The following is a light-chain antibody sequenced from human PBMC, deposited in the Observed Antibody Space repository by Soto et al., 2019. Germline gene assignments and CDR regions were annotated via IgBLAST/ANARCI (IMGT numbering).Light chain of an antibody. CDR2: GAS. V-gene: IGKV3-20*01. CDR3: QQYGMSPWT. J-gene: IGKJ1*01. CDR1: QSISSSY. Sequence: DIVLTQSPGTLSLSPGESATLSCRASQSISSSYLAWYQQRPGQAPRLLIYGASSRATGIPDRFSGSGSGTDFTLTISRLEPEDFAVYYCQQYGMSPWTFGQGTKVEI.